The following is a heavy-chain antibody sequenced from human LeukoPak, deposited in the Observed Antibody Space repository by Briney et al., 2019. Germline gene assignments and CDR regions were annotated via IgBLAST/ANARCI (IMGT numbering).Heavy chain of an antibody. Sequence: GGSLTPSCAPSGLTFTSYGMDWVRHAPGNGMEWVAATSYDVSNKYHTDSVKGPFTLSRDTSKNTMYMQMTSQKAEDTAVYYCAKGWLELTSGYFDYWGQGTLVTVSS. D-gene: IGHD1-7*01. CDR1: GLTFTSYG. J-gene: IGHJ4*02. CDR3: AKGWLELTSGYFDY. CDR2: TSYDVSNK. V-gene: IGHV3-30*18.